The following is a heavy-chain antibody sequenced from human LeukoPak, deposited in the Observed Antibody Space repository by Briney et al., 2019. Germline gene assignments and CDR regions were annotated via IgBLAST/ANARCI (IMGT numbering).Heavy chain of an antibody. CDR2: IKQDGSEK. CDR1: GGSISSSSYY. CDR3: ARDDRESDWLGEEDY. V-gene: IGHV3-7*01. D-gene: IGHD3-10*01. Sequence: ETLSLTCTVSGGSISSSSYYWAWVRQAPGKGLEWVANIKQDGSEKYYVDSVKGRFTISRDNAKNSLYLQMNSLRAEDTAVYYCARDDRESDWLGEEDYWGQGTLVTVSS. J-gene: IGHJ4*02.